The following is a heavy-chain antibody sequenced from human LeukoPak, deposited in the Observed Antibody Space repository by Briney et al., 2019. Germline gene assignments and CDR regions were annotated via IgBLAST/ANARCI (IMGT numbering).Heavy chain of an antibody. Sequence: SVKVSCKASGGTLSSYAISWVRQAPGQGLEWMGGIIPIFGTANYAQKFQGRVTITADESASTAYMELSSLRSEDTAVYYCARAGVAAAGPYYFDYWGQGTLVTVSS. CDR1: GGTLSSYA. V-gene: IGHV1-69*13. CDR2: IIPIFGTA. J-gene: IGHJ4*02. CDR3: ARAGVAAAGPYYFDY. D-gene: IGHD6-13*01.